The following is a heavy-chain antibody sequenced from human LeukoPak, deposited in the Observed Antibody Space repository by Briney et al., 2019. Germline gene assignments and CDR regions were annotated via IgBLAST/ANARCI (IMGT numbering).Heavy chain of an antibody. CDR3: ARKGYSYGTAIDY. D-gene: IGHD5-18*01. CDR1: GGSISSGGYY. CDR2: IYYSGST. V-gene: IGHV4-31*03. Sequence: PSETLSLTCSVSGGSISSGGYYWSWIRQHPGKGLEWIGYIYYSGSTYYNPSLKSRVTISIDTSRNQFSLKLSSETAADTAVYYCARKGYSYGTAIDYWGQGTLVTVSS. J-gene: IGHJ4*02.